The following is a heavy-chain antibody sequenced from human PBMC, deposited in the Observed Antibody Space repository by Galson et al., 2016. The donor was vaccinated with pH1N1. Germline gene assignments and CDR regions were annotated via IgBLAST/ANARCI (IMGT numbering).Heavy chain of an antibody. D-gene: IGHD2/OR15-2a*01. V-gene: IGHV5-51*03. Sequence: QSGAEVKKPGESLKISCQASGYTFTTYWIGWVRQMPGKGLEWKGIIYPGDSETKYSPSFEGQVTFSVDKSKNTAYLHWSSLKASDTAIYYCARRSTELGLDYWGQGVLVTVSS. CDR2: IYPGDSET. CDR1: GYTFTTYW. J-gene: IGHJ4*02. CDR3: ARRSTELGLDY.